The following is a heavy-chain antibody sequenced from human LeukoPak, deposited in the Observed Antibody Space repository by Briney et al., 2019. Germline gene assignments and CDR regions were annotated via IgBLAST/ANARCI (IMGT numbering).Heavy chain of an antibody. D-gene: IGHD5-18*01. CDR3: ARGLGYSYGYGIDY. CDR1: GFIFSSYA. CDR2: IWFDGSNK. Sequence: GRSLRLSCAVSGFIFSSYAMHWVRQAPGKGPEWVTIIWFDGSNKYYAESVEGRFTISRDNSKNTLYLQMNSLRAEDTAVYSCARGLGYSYGYGIDYWGQGTLVIASS. J-gene: IGHJ4*02. V-gene: IGHV3-33*01.